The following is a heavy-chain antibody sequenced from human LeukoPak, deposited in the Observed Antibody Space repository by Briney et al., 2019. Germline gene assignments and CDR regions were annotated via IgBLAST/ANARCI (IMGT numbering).Heavy chain of an antibody. CDR3: TRLAPRSVGAVDS. D-gene: IGHD1-26*01. CDR2: IYYSGST. CDR1: GGSISSGSYY. J-gene: IGHJ4*02. Sequence: PSETLSLTCTVSGGSISSGSYYWSWVRQPPGKGLEWIGYIYYSGSTNYNPSLKSRVTMSIDTSQNQFSLKLTSVTAADTAVYYCTRLAPRSVGAVDSWGQGTLVTVSS. V-gene: IGHV4-61*01.